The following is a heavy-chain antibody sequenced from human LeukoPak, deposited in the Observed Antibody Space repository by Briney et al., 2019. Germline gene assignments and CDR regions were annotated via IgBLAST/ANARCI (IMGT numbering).Heavy chain of an antibody. D-gene: IGHD2-21*02. V-gene: IGHV4-59*08. CDR3: AGTSEGYCGGDCYAYYYYYMDV. CDR2: IYYGGST. Sequence: PSETLSLTCTVSGGSISSYYWSWIRQPPGKGLEWIGYIYYGGSTNYNPSLKSRVTISVDTSKNQFSLKLSSVTAVDTAVYYCAGTSEGYCGGDCYAYYYYYMDVWGKGTTVTVSS. CDR1: GGSISSYY. J-gene: IGHJ6*03.